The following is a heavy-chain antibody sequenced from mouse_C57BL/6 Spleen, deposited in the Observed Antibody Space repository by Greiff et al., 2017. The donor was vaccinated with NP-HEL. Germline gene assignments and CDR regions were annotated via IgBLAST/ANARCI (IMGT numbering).Heavy chain of an antibody. CDR3: ARGYYGRHAMDY. CDR2: IYPGDGDT. Sequence: VQLQQSGAELVKPGASVKISCKASGYAFSSYWMNWVKQRPGKGLEWIGQIYPGDGDTNYNGKFKGKATLTADKSSSTAYMQLSSLTSEDSAVYFCARGYYGRHAMDYWGQGTSVTVSS. J-gene: IGHJ4*01. V-gene: IGHV1-80*01. D-gene: IGHD1-2*01. CDR1: GYAFSSYW.